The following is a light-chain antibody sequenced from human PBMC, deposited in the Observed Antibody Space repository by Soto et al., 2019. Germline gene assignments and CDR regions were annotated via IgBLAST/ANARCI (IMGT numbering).Light chain of an antibody. CDR1: QSVSSR. CDR3: QQYNSLPRT. J-gene: IGKJ1*01. V-gene: IGKV3-15*01. Sequence: EVASSQSATKLSVSPGEIATLSCRASQSVSSRLAWYQQKPGQAPRLLIYGASTRATGIPARFSGSGSGTEFTLTISSLQSEDFAVYYCQQYNSLPRTFGQGTKVDI. CDR2: GAS.